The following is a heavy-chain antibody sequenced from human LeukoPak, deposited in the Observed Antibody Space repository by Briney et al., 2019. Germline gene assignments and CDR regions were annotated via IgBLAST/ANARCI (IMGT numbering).Heavy chain of an antibody. CDR2: ISAYNGNT. D-gene: IGHD2-8*01. Sequence: ASVKVSCKASGYTFTSYGISWVRQAPGQGLEWMGWISAYNGNTNYTQKLQGRVTMTRDMSTSTVYMELSSLRSEDTAVYYCARWDIVLMVYDYWGQGTLVTVSS. CDR3: ARWDIVLMVYDY. J-gene: IGHJ4*02. CDR1: GYTFTSYG. V-gene: IGHV1-18*01.